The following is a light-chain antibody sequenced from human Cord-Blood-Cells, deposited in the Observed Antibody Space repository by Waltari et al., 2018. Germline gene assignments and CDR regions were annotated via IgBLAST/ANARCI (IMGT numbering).Light chain of an antibody. J-gene: IGLJ2*01. V-gene: IGLV1-44*01. CDR1: SSNLGSNT. CDR3: AAWDDSLNGLV. Sequence: QSVLTQPPSASGPPGPRVTISCSGSSSNLGSNTVNWYQQLPGTAPKLLIYSNNQRPSGVPDRFSGSKSGTSASLAISGLQSEDEADYYCAAWDDSLNGLVFGGGTKLTVL. CDR2: SNN.